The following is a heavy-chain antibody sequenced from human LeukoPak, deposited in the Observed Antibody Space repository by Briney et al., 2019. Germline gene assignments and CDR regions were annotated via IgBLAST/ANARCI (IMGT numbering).Heavy chain of an antibody. D-gene: IGHD4-17*01. CDR2: INPSGGGT. CDR1: GYTFTTYY. CDR3: ARGNPTNYGAYLYYFDY. V-gene: IGHV1-46*01. Sequence: GASVKVSCKASGYTFTTYYMHWVRQAPGQGLEWMGIINPSGGGTNYAQEFQGRVTMTRDTSTSTVYMDLNNLRSDDTAVYYCARGNPTNYGAYLYYFDYWGQETLVTVSS. J-gene: IGHJ4*02.